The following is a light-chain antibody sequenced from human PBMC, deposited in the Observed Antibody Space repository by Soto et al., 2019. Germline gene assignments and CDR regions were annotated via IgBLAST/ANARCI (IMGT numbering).Light chain of an antibody. CDR3: QQRSNWPPT. CDR1: QSVSSSY. Sequence: VLSQSPGTLSLYPWERATLSCRASQSVSSSYLAWYQQKPGQAPRLLIYGASSRATGIPDRFSGSGSGTDFTLTISSLEPEDFAVYYCQQRSNWPPTFGQAAKV. J-gene: IGKJ1*01. V-gene: IGKV3D-20*02. CDR2: GAS.